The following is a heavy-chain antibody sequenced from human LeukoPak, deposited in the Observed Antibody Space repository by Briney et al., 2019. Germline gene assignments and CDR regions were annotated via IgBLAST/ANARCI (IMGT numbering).Heavy chain of an antibody. V-gene: IGHV3-64D*09. J-gene: IGHJ4*02. CDR3: VKAQGFFDS. CDR2: ITSNGGNT. Sequence: GGSLRVSCSASGFTFSSYTMTWVRQAPGEGLEYVAAITSNGGNTNYADSVKGRFTISRDNPKNTLDLQMSSLRAEDTAVYYCVKAQGFFDSWGQGTLVTVSS. CDR1: GFTFSSYT.